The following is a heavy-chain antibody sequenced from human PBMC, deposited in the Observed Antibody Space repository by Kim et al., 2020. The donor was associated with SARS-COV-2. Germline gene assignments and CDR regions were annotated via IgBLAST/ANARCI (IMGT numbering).Heavy chain of an antibody. Sequence: SETLSLTCTVSGGSISSGGYYWSWIRQHPGKGLEWIGYIYYSGSTYYNPSLKSRVTISVDTSKNQFSLKLSSVTAADTAVYYCARAPGLGTMIVVVTHFVFGGQGTRVTVSS. J-gene: IGHJ4*02. D-gene: IGHD3-22*01. V-gene: IGHV4-31*03. CDR1: GGSISSGGYY. CDR2: IYYSGST. CDR3: ARAPGLGTMIVVVTHFVF.